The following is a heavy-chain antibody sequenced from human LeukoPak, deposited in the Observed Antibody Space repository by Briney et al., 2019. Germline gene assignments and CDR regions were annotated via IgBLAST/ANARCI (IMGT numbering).Heavy chain of an antibody. CDR2: IWYDGSNK. V-gene: IGHV3-33*01. CDR3: ARAKGSSWYYDY. D-gene: IGHD6-13*01. J-gene: IGHJ4*02. Sequence: PGGSLRLSCAASGFTFSSYGMHWVRQAPGKGLEWVAVIWYDGSNKYYADSVKGRFTISRDNSKNTLYLQMNSLRAEDTAVYYCARAKGSSWYYDYWGQGTLVTVSS. CDR1: GFTFSSYG.